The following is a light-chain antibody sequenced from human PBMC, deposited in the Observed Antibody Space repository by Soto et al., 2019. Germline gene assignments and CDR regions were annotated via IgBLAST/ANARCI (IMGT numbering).Light chain of an antibody. J-gene: IGKJ3*01. CDR1: QSISSY. Sequence: DLPMTQSPSSLSASVGDRVTITCRASQSISSYLNWYQQKPGKAPKLLIYAASSLQSGVPSRFSGSGSGTAFTLTISSLQPEDFATYYCQQSYSTLFTFGPGTKVDIK. V-gene: IGKV1-39*01. CDR2: AAS. CDR3: QQSYSTLFT.